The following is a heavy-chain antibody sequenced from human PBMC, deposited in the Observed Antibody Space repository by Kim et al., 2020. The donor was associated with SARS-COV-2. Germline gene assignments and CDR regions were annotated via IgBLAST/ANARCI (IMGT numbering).Heavy chain of an antibody. Sequence: GGSLRLSCAASGFTFSSYGMHWVRQAPGKGLEWVAVISYDGSNKYYADSVKGRFTISRDNSKNTLYLQMNSLRAEDTAVYYCAKSVIAAAGTLGPWGQGTLVTVSS. CDR3: AKSVIAAAGTLGP. CDR1: GFTFSSYG. CDR2: ISYDGSNK. V-gene: IGHV3-30*18. D-gene: IGHD6-13*01. J-gene: IGHJ5*02.